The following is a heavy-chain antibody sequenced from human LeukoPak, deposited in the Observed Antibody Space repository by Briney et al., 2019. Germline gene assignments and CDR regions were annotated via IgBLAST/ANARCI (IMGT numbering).Heavy chain of an antibody. Sequence: PSETLSLTCAVYGGSFSGYYWSWIRQPPGKGLEWIGEINHSGSTNYNPSLKSRVTISVDTSKNQFSLKLSSVTAADTAVYYCARVHSTYYDSSGYYSGYFQHWGQGTLVTVSS. D-gene: IGHD3-22*01. CDR3: ARVHSTYYDSSGYYSGYFQH. CDR1: GGSFSGYY. CDR2: INHSGST. J-gene: IGHJ1*01. V-gene: IGHV4-34*01.